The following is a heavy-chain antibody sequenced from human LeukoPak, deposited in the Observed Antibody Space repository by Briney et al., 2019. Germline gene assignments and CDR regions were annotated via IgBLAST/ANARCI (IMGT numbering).Heavy chain of an antibody. J-gene: IGHJ4*02. CDR3: ARSGPGDSSGYYSH. V-gene: IGHV4-59*01. CDR1: GGSISSYY. CDR2: IYYSGST. D-gene: IGHD3-22*01. Sequence: PSETLSLTCTVSGGSISSYYWSWIRQPPGKGLEWIGYIYYSGSTNYNPSLKSRVTISVDTSKNQFSLKLSSVTAADTAVYYCARSGPGDSSGYYSHWGQGTLVTVSS.